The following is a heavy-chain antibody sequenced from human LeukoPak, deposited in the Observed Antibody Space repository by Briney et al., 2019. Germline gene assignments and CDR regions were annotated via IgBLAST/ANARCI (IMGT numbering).Heavy chain of an antibody. CDR2: INPSGGST. V-gene: IGHV1-46*01. CDR1: GYTFTSYY. CDR3: ARDRPPVGYCSGGSCYTDAFDI. Sequence: ASVKVSCKASGYTFTSYYMHWVRQAPGQGLEWMGIINPSGGSTSYAQKFQGRVTMTRDMSTSTDYMELSSLRSEDTAVYYCARDRPPVGYCSGGSCYTDAFDIWGQGTMVTVSS. D-gene: IGHD2-15*01. J-gene: IGHJ3*02.